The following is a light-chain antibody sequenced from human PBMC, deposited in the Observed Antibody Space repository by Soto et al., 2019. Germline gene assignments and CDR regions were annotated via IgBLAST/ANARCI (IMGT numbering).Light chain of an antibody. CDR3: SSYTRSTTYV. CDR2: QVS. CDR1: TSDVGAYNY. J-gene: IGLJ1*01. Sequence: QSVLTQPASVSGSPGQSIAISCTGTTSDVGAYNYVSWYQQHPGKAPKLMIYQVSNRPSGVSNRFSGSKSGNTASLTISGLQAEDEADYYCSSYTRSTTYVFVTGTKVTVL. V-gene: IGLV2-14*01.